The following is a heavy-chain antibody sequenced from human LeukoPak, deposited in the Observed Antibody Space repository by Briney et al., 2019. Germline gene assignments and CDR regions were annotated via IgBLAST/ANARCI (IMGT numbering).Heavy chain of an antibody. D-gene: IGHD2-2*01. CDR3: ARVGEEYQLPHYHYYYYMDV. V-gene: IGHV4-38-2*01. CDR2: IYRSGST. J-gene: IGHJ6*03. CDR1: GYSISNGYY. Sequence: KPSETLSLTCAVSGYSISNGYYWGWIRQPPGKGLEWIAIIYRSGSTYYNPSLRSRVTISVDTSKNHFSLKLSSVTAADTAVYYCARVGEEYQLPHYHYYYYMDVWGKGTTVTVSS.